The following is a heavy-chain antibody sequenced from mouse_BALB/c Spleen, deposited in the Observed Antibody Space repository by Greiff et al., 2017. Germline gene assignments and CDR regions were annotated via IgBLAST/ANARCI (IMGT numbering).Heavy chain of an antibody. Sequence: EVKLMESGPGLVKPSQSLSLTCTVTGYSITSDYAWNWIRQFPGNKLEWMGYISYSGSTSYNPSLKSRISITRDTSKNQFFLQLNSVTTEDTATYYCARGGYDEVFAYWGQGTLVTVSA. CDR1: GYSITSDYA. CDR3: ARGGYDEVFAY. V-gene: IGHV3-2*02. J-gene: IGHJ3*01. D-gene: IGHD2-14*01. CDR2: ISYSGST.